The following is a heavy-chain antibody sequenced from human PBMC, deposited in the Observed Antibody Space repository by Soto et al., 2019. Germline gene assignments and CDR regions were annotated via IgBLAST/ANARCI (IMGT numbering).Heavy chain of an antibody. CDR2: IYYSGST. CDR3: ARMAKYSSSWYGSYYYYMDV. V-gene: IGHV4-39*01. J-gene: IGHJ6*03. Sequence: PSDTLSLTCTVSGGSISSSSYYWGWIRQPPGKGLEWIGSIYYSGSTYYNPSLKSRVTISVDTSKNQFSLKLSSVTAADTAVYYCARMAKYSSSWYGSYYYYMDVWGKGTTVTVSS. CDR1: GGSISSSSYY. D-gene: IGHD6-13*01.